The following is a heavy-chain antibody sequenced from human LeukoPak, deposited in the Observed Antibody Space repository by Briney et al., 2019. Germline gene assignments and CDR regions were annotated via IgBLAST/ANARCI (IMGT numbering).Heavy chain of an antibody. CDR1: VYTFTDYY. J-gene: IGHJ5*02. Sequence: ASVKVSCKVSVYTFTDYYMHWVQQAPGKGLEWMGLVDPEDGETIYAEKFQGRVTITADTSTDTAYMELSSLRSEDTAVYYCATDLSHSSGYHNNWFDPWGQGTLVTVSS. V-gene: IGHV1-69-2*01. D-gene: IGHD3-22*01. CDR3: ATDLSHSSGYHNNWFDP. CDR2: VDPEDGET.